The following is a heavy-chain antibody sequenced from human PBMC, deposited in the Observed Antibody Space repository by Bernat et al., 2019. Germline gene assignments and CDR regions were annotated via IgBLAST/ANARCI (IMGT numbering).Heavy chain of an antibody. CDR1: GYTFTDYY. D-gene: IGHD5-12*01. J-gene: IGHJ4*02. CDR3: ARDSSGYSGYTDWVADY. V-gene: IGHV1-2*06. CDR2: INPNSGGT. Sequence: QVQLVQSGAEVKKPGASVKVSCKASGYTFTDYYMHWVRQAPGQGLEWMGRINPNSGGTNYAQKFQGRVTMTRDTSISTAYMELSRLRSGDTAVYYCARDSSGYSGYTDWVADYWGQGTLVTVSS.